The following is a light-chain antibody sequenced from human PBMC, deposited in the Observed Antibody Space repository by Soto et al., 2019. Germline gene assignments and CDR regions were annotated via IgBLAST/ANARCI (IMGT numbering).Light chain of an antibody. CDR2: DGN. V-gene: IGLV2-11*01. J-gene: IGLJ1*01. CDR1: SSDVDDYRY. CDR3: CSYVTTQEI. Sequence: QSALAQPRSVSGSPGQLLTISCTGTSSDVDDYRYVSWYQQYPGKAPKLVIYDGNKRPSGVPDRFSGSNSGNTASLTISGLQAEDEDDYYCCSYVTTQEIFGPGTK.